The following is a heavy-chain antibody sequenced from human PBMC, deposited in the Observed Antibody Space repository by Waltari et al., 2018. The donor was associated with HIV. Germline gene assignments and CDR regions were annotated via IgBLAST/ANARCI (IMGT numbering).Heavy chain of an antibody. J-gene: IGHJ4*02. CDR1: GGSISSGSYY. CDR3: ARSHSGSDNLGDY. CDR2: IYTSGST. Sequence: QVQLQESGPGLVKPSQTLSLTCTVSGGSISSGSYYWSWIRQPAGKGLEWIGRIYTSGSTNYNPSLKSRVTISVDTSKNQFSLKLSSVTAADTAVYYCARSHSGSDNLGDYWGQGTLVTVSS. V-gene: IGHV4-61*02. D-gene: IGHD1-26*01.